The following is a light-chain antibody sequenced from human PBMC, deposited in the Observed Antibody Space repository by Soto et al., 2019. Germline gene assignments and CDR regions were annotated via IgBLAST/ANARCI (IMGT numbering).Light chain of an antibody. V-gene: IGLV2-8*01. Sequence: QSALTQPPSASGSPGQSVTISCTGTSSDVGGYNFVSWYQQHPGTAPKLLIYEVSKRPSGVPDRFSGSKSDNTASLTVSGLQAEDEAYYYCSSFAGGNNLLFGGGTKLTVL. CDR1: SSDVGGYNF. J-gene: IGLJ2*01. CDR3: SSFAGGNNLL. CDR2: EVS.